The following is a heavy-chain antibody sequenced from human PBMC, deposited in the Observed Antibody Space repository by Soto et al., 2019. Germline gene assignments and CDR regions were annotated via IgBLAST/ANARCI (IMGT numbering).Heavy chain of an antibody. CDR1: GFTFSSYS. J-gene: IGHJ4*02. D-gene: IGHD5-18*01. CDR2: ISSSSSYI. Sequence: EVQLVESGGGLVKPGGSLRLSCAASGFTFSSYSMNWIRQAPGKGLEWGSSISSSSSYIYYADSVKGRFTISRDNAKHSLYLQMKSLRAEDTAVYYCARDQPGYSYGYGLGYWGQGTLVTVSS. V-gene: IGHV3-21*01. CDR3: ARDQPGYSYGYGLGY.